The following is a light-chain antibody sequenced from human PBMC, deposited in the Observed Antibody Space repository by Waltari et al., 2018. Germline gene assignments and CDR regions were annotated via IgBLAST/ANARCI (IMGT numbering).Light chain of an antibody. CDR2: EVS. V-gene: IGLV2-14*01. CDR1: ASPVGPSDF. CDR3: SSYTTSSAPGV. J-gene: IGLJ1*01. Sequence: QSALTQPAPVSGSPGQSITLSCSGTASPVGPSDFVPWYQQHPGKAPHLIIYEVSNRPSGISNRFSASKSGNTASLTISGLQAEDEADYYCSSYTTSSAPGVFGTGTRVTVL.